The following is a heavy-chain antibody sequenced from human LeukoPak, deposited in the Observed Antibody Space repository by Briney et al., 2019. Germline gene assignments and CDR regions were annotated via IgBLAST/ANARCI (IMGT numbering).Heavy chain of an antibody. CDR2: ISYTGST. D-gene: IGHD3-10*01. CDR3: ARTAKYYYGSETYYFFDY. Sequence: SDTLSLTCGVYGGSFSDDYWTWIRQPPGKGLEWIGYISYTGSTTYNSSLKSRVTISLDTSQNQFSLKLTSVTPADTAVYYCARTAKYYYGSETYYFFDYWGQGTLVTVSS. V-gene: IGHV4-59*07. J-gene: IGHJ4*02. CDR1: GGSFSDDY.